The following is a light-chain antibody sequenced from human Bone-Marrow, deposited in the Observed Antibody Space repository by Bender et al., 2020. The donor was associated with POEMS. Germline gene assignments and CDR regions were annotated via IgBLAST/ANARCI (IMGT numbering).Light chain of an antibody. CDR1: NSDFGTYGS. CDR2: DDS. J-gene: IGLJ3*02. CDR3: SSFTSTSVCV. Sequence: QSALTQPASLSGSPGQSITISCTGTNSDFGTYGSVAWYQQHPSKAPKLIIYDDSSRPSWVSHRFSGSKSGTTASLTISGLQIEDEADYYCSSFTSTSVCVFGGGTKVTVL. V-gene: IGLV2-14*03.